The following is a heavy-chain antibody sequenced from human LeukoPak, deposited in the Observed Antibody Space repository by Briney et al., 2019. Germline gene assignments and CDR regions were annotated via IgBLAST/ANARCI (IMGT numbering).Heavy chain of an antibody. V-gene: IGHV4-39*07. CDR3: ARHYDFWSGYLQIDY. Sequence: PSETLSLTCTVSGGSISSSSYYWGWIRQPPGKGLEWIGSIYYSGSTYYNPSLKSRVTISVDTSKNQFSLKLSSVTAADTAVYYCARHYDFWSGYLQIDYWGQGTLVTVSS. D-gene: IGHD3-3*01. J-gene: IGHJ4*02. CDR1: GGSISSSSYY. CDR2: IYYSGST.